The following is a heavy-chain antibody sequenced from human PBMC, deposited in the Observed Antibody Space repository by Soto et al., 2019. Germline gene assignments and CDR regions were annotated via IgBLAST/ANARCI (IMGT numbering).Heavy chain of an antibody. CDR1: GFTFSRYA. D-gene: IGHD6-13*01. V-gene: IGHV3-64D*06. CDR2: ISSNGGST. CDR3: VKSKEQQVLVHYFDF. J-gene: IGHJ4*02. Sequence: GGSLRLSCSASGFTFSRYAMHWARQAPGKGLEYVSAISSNGGSTYYADSVKGRFTISRDNSKNTLYLQMSSPRAEDTAVYYCVKSKEQQVLVHYFDFWGQGTLVTVSS.